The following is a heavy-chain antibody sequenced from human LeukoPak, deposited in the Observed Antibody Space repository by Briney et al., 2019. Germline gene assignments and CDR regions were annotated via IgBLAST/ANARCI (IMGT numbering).Heavy chain of an antibody. CDR1: GFTFSSYA. Sequence: GSLRLSCAASGFTFSSYAMSWVRQAPGKGLEWVPAISGSGGSTYYADSVKGRFTISRDNSKNTLYLQMNSLRAEDTAVYYCAKITGVQPLNWFDPWGQGTLVTVSS. CDR3: AKITGVQPLNWFDP. CDR2: ISGSGGST. V-gene: IGHV3-23*01. J-gene: IGHJ5*02. D-gene: IGHD2-8*02.